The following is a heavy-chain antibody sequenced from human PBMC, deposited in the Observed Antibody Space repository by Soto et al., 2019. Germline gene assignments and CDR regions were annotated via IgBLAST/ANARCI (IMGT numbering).Heavy chain of an antibody. CDR2: IVPIFGTA. Sequence: KVSFKASGGTFSSYAISWVRQAPGQGLEWMGRIVPIFGTANYAQKFQGRVTITADKSTSTAYMELSSLRSEDTAVYYCARPSSSSDYYGMDGWGRGTTVSVS. V-gene: IGHV1-69*06. D-gene: IGHD6-6*01. CDR1: GGTFSSYA. CDR3: ARPSSSSDYYGMDG. J-gene: IGHJ6*02.